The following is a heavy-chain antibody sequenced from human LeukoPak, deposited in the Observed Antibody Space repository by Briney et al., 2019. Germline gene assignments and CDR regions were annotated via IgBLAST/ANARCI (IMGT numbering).Heavy chain of an antibody. CDR3: ARAMGYDSSGYWA. Sequence: SETLSLTCTVSGYSISSGYYWGWIRQPPGKGLEWIGSIYHSGRTYYNPSLKSRLTISVDPSKNQFSLKLSSVTAADTAVYYCARAMGYDSSGYWAWGQGTLVTVSS. CDR1: GYSISSGYY. CDR2: IYHSGRT. V-gene: IGHV4-38-2*02. J-gene: IGHJ5*02. D-gene: IGHD3-22*01.